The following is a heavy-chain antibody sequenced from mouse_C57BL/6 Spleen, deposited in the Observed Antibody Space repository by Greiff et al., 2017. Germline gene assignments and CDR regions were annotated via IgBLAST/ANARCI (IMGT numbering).Heavy chain of an antibody. D-gene: IGHD3-1*01. J-gene: IGHJ2*01. V-gene: IGHV5-17*01. CDR2: ISSGSSTI. CDR1: GFTFSDYG. Sequence: EVKVVESGGGLVKPGGSLKLSCAASGFTFSDYGMHWVRQAPEKGLEWVAYISSGSSTIYYADTVKGRFTISRDNAKNTLFLQRTSLRSEDTAMYYCARGLRGYFDYWGQGTTLTVSS. CDR3: ARGLRGYFDY.